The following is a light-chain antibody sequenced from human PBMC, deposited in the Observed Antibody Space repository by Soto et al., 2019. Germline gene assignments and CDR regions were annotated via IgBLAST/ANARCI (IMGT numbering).Light chain of an antibody. CDR3: CSYAGSSTLL. CDR2: AVS. J-gene: IGLJ3*02. V-gene: IGLV2-23*02. Sequence: QSALTQPASVSGSPGQSITVSCTGTSSDIGSYNLVSWYQHHPGKAPKLMIYAVSKRPSGVSSRFSGSKSGNTASLTISGPQAEDEADYFCCSYAGSSTLLFGGGTKLTVL. CDR1: SSDIGSYNL.